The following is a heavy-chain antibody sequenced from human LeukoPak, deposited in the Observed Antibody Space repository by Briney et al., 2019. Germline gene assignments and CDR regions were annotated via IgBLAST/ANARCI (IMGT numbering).Heavy chain of an antibody. CDR3: ARERARWFGELSPRSVYYYGMDV. J-gene: IGHJ6*02. D-gene: IGHD3-10*01. V-gene: IGHV1-2*02. CDR2: INPNSGGT. CDR1: GYTFTGYY. Sequence: GASVKVSCKASGYTFTGYYMHWVRQAPGRGLEWMGWINPNSGGTNYAQKFQGRVTMTRDTSISTAYMELSRLRSDDTAVYYCARERARWFGELSPRSVYYYGMDVWGQGTTVTVSS.